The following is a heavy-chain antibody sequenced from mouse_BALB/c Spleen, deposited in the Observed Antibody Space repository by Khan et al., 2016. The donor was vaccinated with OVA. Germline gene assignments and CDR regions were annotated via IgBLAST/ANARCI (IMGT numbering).Heavy chain of an antibody. V-gene: IGHV3-5*02. Sequence: EVQLQESGPGLVKPSQTVSLTCTVTGISITSGNYRWSWIRQFPGNKLEWIGNIYYSGTVTYNPSLTSRTTITRDTSKNQFFLEMNSLTAEDTATYYCARDYGSLYGFFDVWGVGTTVTVSS. D-gene: IGHD1-1*01. CDR1: GISITSGNYR. J-gene: IGHJ1*01. CDR2: IYYSGTV. CDR3: ARDYGSLYGFFDV.